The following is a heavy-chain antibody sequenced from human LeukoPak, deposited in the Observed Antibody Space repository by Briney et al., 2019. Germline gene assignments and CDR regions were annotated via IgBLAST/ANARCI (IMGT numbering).Heavy chain of an antibody. CDR2: IFHTGIA. CDR3: ATTYASGWNRFSTEY. J-gene: IGHJ4*02. D-gene: IGHD6-19*01. Sequence: PSETLSLTCNVSGGSIYTPAYYWGWVRQPPGKGLEWIGNIFHTGIAYYNPSLRSRLTMSVDTSANPFSLNLTSVSASDTAVYYCATTYASGWNRFSTEYWGQGTLVTVSS. V-gene: IGHV4-39*01. CDR1: GGSIYTPAYY.